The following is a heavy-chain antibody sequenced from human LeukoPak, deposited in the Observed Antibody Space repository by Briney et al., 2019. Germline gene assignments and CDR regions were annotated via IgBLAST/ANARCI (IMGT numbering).Heavy chain of an antibody. CDR3: ARNGILGIAAAVDA. V-gene: IGHV3-21*01. CDR1: GFTFSSYW. Sequence: GGSLRLSCAASGFTFSSYWMNWVRQAPGKGLEWVSSINSDSNYIYYADSVKGRFTISRDAKNSLYLQMNSLRAEDTAVYYCARNGILGIAAAVDAWGKGTTVTVSS. CDR2: INSDSNYI. D-gene: IGHD6-13*01. J-gene: IGHJ6*04.